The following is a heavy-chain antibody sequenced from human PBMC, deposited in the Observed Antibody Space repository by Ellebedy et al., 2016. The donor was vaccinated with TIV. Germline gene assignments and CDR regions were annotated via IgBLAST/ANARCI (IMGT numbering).Heavy chain of an antibody. D-gene: IGHD4-17*01. CDR3: AKDKVFGDSKWEVDV. CDR1: GFIFSDFG. V-gene: IGHV3-23*01. Sequence: GESLKISCAASGFIFSDFGMTWVRQAPGKGLAWVSHVSSGEAKSYADSVKGRFTISRDNSKNMLHLQMNSLRAEDTAEYYCAKDKVFGDSKWEVDVWGQGTTVTVSS. CDR2: VSSGEAK. J-gene: IGHJ6*02.